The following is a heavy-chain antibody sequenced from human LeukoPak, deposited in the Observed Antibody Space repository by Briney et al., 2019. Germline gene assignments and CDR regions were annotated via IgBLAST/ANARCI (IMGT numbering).Heavy chain of an antibody. Sequence: SETLSLTCAVYGGSFSGYYWSWIREPPGKGLEWIGEINHSGSTNYNPSLKSRVTISVDTSKNQFSLKPSSVTAADTAVYYCARGYSSGWWNYWGQGTLVTVSS. J-gene: IGHJ4*02. CDR3: ARGYSSGWWNY. V-gene: IGHV4-34*01. D-gene: IGHD6-19*01. CDR2: INHSGST. CDR1: GGSFSGYY.